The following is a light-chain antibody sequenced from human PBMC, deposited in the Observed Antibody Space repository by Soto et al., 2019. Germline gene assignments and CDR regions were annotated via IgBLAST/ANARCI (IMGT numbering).Light chain of an antibody. CDR1: SRDVGGHDY. J-gene: IGLJ2*01. CDR2: ELS. CDR3: SSYVTGNSLI. V-gene: IGLV2-8*01. Sequence: QSALTQPPSASGSPGQSVTISCTGTSRDVGGHDYVSWYQQHPGKAPKLMIYELSKRPSEVPDRFSGSKSGNTASLTVSGLQAEDEADYYCSSYVTGNSLIFGGGTKLTVL.